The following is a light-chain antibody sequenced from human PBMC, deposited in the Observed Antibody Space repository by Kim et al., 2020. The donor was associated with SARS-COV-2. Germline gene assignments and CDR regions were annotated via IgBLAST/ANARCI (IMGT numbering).Light chain of an antibody. Sequence: PGERATLSCRASQSINSYLAWYQHKPGQAPRLLIYAATNRATGIPARFSGSGSGTDFTLTISSLEPEDFAVYYCQQRTNWPRYSFGQGTKVDIK. J-gene: IGKJ2*01. CDR2: AAT. CDR1: QSINSY. CDR3: QQRTNWPRYS. V-gene: IGKV3-11*01.